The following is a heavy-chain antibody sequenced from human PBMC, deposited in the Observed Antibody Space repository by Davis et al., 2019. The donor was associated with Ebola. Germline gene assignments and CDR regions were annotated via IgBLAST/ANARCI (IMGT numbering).Heavy chain of an antibody. Sequence: MPSETLSLTCAVSGGSFSGYYWSWIRQPPGKGLEWIGEINHSGSTNYNPSLKSRVTISVDTSRNQFSLRLSSVTAADTAVYYCARDSAIWGQGTLVTVSS. CDR3: ARDSAI. D-gene: IGHD2-2*02. CDR1: GGSFSGYY. V-gene: IGHV4-34*01. J-gene: IGHJ4*02. CDR2: INHSGST.